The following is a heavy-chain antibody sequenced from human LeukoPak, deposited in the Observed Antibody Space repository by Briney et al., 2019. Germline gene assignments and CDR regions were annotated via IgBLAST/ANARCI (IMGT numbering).Heavy chain of an antibody. Sequence: GASVKVSCKASGGTFSSYAISWVRQAPGQGLEWMGGIIPIFGTANYAQKFQGRVTITADESTSTAYMELSSLRSEDTAVYYCARSGIVVPDSSFMDVWGQGTTVTVSS. D-gene: IGHD2-2*01. CDR2: IIPIFGTA. J-gene: IGHJ6*01. CDR1: GGTFSSYA. V-gene: IGHV1-69*01. CDR3: ARSGIVVPDSSFMDV.